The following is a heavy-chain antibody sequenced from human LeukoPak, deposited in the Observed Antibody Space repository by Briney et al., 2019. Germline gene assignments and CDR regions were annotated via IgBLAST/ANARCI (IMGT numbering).Heavy chain of an antibody. Sequence: QAGGSLRLSCAASGCTFSSYAMSWVRQAPGKGLEWVSAISGSGGSTYYADSVKGRFTISRDNSKNTLYLQMNSLRAEDTAVYYCAKDQGSSGWYGAPFDYWGQGTLVTVSS. J-gene: IGHJ4*02. CDR2: ISGSGGST. CDR3: AKDQGSSGWYGAPFDY. D-gene: IGHD6-19*01. CDR1: GCTFSSYA. V-gene: IGHV3-23*01.